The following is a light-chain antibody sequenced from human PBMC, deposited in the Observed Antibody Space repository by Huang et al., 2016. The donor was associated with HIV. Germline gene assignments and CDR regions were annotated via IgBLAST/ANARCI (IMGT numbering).Light chain of an antibody. V-gene: IGKV1-9*01. CDR3: QQLSAYPLS. Sequence: QLTQSPSSLSASIGDRVTIACRASHDNNTYLAWYQQKPGRAPKLLIYDASTLQTGVPSRFRGVGSGTAFSLTITSLQPDDFAVYYCQQLSAYPLSFGPGTTVD. CDR1: HDNNTY. J-gene: IGKJ3*01. CDR2: DAS.